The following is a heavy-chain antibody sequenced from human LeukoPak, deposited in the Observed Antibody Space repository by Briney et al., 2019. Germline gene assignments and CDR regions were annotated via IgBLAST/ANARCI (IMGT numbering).Heavy chain of an antibody. Sequence: SQTLSLTCAASGGSISSGGYSWSWIRQPPGKGLEWIGYIYHSGSTYYNPSLKSRVTISVDRSKNQFSLKLSSVTAADTAVYYCARVWDSSGYGNAFDIWGQGTMVTVSS. CDR2: IYHSGST. D-gene: IGHD3-22*01. V-gene: IGHV4-30-2*01. J-gene: IGHJ3*02. CDR1: GGSISSGGYS. CDR3: ARVWDSSGYGNAFDI.